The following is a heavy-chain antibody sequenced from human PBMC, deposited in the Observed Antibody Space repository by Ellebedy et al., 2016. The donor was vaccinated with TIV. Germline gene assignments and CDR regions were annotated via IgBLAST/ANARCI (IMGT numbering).Heavy chain of an antibody. CDR2: VYTSESTGVST. V-gene: IGHV4-4*07. CDR3: VRGRIGVAEFGH. D-gene: IGHD6-19*01. CDR1: GGYINSYY. Sequence: SETLSLTXTVSGGYINSYYLNWIRQPAGRRLEWIGRVYTSESTGVSTSYNPSVKSRISMSLDTSKNQLSLELTSMTAADTAVYYCVRGRIGVAEFGHWGQGILVTVSS. J-gene: IGHJ4*02.